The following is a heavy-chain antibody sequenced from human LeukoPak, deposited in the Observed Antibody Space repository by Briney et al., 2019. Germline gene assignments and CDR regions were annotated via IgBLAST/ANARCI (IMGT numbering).Heavy chain of an antibody. V-gene: IGHV4-34*01. D-gene: IGHD5-12*01. CDR2: IDHRGDT. CDR3: ASGGEGGYDFDY. J-gene: IGHJ4*02. Sequence: SETLSLTCAVYGGSFSRYYWSWIRQSPGKGLEWIAEIDHRGDTNYNPSVKSRVTISVDTSKNQFSLKLSSVTAADTAVYYCASGGEGGYDFDYWGQGTLVTVSS. CDR1: GGSFSRYY.